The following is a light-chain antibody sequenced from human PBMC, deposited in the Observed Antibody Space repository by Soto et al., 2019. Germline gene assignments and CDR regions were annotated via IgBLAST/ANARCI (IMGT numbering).Light chain of an antibody. CDR3: QQFNSYPIT. Sequence: AIQLTQSPSSLSASVGDRVTITCRASQDIRGALAWYQQKPGKAPKMLIYDVSTLERGVPLRFSGSSSGTDFTITISSLQPVDFATYYCQQFNSYPITFGQGTRLESK. CDR2: DVS. CDR1: QDIRGA. J-gene: IGKJ5*01. V-gene: IGKV1-13*02.